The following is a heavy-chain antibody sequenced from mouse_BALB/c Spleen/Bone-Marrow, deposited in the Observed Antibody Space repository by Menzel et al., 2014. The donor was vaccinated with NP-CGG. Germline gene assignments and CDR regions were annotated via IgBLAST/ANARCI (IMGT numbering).Heavy chain of an antibody. CDR1: GYTFTSYW. D-gene: IGHD1-1*01. V-gene: IGHV1S81*02. Sequence: QVQLQQSGAELVKPGASVKLSCKASGYTFTSYWMHWVKQRPGQGLDWIGEINPSNGRTNYNEKFRSKATLTVDKSSSTAYMQLSGLTSEDSAVYYCARRYYGSSYLLDYWGQGTTLTASS. CDR3: ARRYYGSSYLLDY. CDR2: INPSNGRT. J-gene: IGHJ2*01.